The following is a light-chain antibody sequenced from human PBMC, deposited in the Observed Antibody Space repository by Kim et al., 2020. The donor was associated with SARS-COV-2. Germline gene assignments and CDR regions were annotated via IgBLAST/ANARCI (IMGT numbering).Light chain of an antibody. Sequence: QSALTQPASVSGSPGQSITISCTGTSSDVGGYNYVSWYQQHPGKAPKLMIYDVSKRPSGVSNRFSGSKSGNTASLTIPGLQAEDEADYYCSSYTSSSTRFGGGTQLTVL. CDR1: SSDVGGYNY. CDR2: DVS. J-gene: IGLJ3*02. CDR3: SSYTSSSTR. V-gene: IGLV2-14*01.